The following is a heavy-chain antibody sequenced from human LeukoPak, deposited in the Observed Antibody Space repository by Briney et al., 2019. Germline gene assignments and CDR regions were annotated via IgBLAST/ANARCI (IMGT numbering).Heavy chain of an antibody. CDR1: GYTFTSYG. J-gene: IGHJ5*02. D-gene: IGHD3-9*01. Sequence: ASVKVSCKASGYTFTSYGISWVRQAPGQGLEWMGWISAYNGNTNYAQKLQGRVTMTTDTSTSTAYMELRSLRAEDTAVYYCAASHRPYFDYPPRFDPWGQGTLVTVSS. CDR2: ISAYNGNT. V-gene: IGHV1-18*01. CDR3: AASHRPYFDYPPRFDP.